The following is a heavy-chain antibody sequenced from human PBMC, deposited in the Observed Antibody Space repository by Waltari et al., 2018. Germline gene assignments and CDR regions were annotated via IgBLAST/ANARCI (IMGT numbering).Heavy chain of an antibody. V-gene: IGHV4-59*01. CDR2: IYYSGST. J-gene: IGHJ4*02. D-gene: IGHD3-10*01. Sequence: QVQLQESGPGLVKPSETLSLTCTVSGGSISSYYWSWIRQPPGKGLEWIGYIYYSGSTNYNPSLKSRVTISVDTSKNQFSLKLSSVTAADTAVYYCARESGYYGSGSPNYFDYWGQGTLVTVSS. CDR3: ARESGYYGSGSPNYFDY. CDR1: GGSISSYY.